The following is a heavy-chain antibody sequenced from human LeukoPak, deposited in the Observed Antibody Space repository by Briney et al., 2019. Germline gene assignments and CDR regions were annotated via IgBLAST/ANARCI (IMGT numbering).Heavy chain of an antibody. V-gene: IGHV4-39*01. CDR3: ARQFGYCSSTSCYADKVDY. D-gene: IGHD2-2*01. CDR2: IYHSGST. CDR1: GGSISSSSYY. J-gene: IGHJ4*02. Sequence: SETLSLTCTVSGGSISSSSYYWGWIRQPPGKGLEWIGSIYHSGSTYYNPSLKSRVTISVDTSKNQFSLKLSSVTAADTAVYYCARQFGYCSSTSCYADKVDYWGQGTLVTVSS.